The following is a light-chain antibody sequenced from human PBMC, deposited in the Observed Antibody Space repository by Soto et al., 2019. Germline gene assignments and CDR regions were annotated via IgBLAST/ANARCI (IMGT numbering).Light chain of an antibody. J-gene: IGKJ2*03. V-gene: IGKV1-5*03. CDR2: KTS. CDR3: QQYSPYSYS. CDR1: QSTSSW. Sequence: DIQMTQSPSTLSASVGDRVTITCRASQSTSSWLAWYQQKPGKAPKLLIYKTSNLESGVPSRFSGSGAGTEFTLTIGCLQADDFATYYCQQYSPYSYSFGQGTKVEIK.